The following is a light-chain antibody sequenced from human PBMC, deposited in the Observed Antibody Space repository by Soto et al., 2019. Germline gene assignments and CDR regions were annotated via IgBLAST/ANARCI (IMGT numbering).Light chain of an antibody. CDR1: QSVGSS. J-gene: IGKJ1*01. CDR2: DAS. Sequence: EIVLTQSPATLSVSPGERATLSCRASQSVGSSLAWYQQKLGQVPRLLIYDASTRATGTRARFSGSGSGTEFTPTITSLLSEDLAVYYCEHYNCWPERFGRGTQVEIK. CDR3: EHYNCWPER. V-gene: IGKV3-15*01.